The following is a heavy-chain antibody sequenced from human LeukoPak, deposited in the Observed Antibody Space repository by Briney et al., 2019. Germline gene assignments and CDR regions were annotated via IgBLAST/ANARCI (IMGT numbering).Heavy chain of an antibody. CDR2: ITWNSDNI. CDR3: ARRGPSVAGPYDY. Sequence: GGSLRLSCAASGFTFDDYAMHWVRQAPGKGLEWVSGITWNSDNIEYADSVKGRFTISRDNAKNSLYLQMNSLRAEDTAVYYCARRGPSVAGPYDYWGQGTLVTVSS. J-gene: IGHJ4*02. D-gene: IGHD6-19*01. CDR1: GFTFDDYA. V-gene: IGHV3-9*01.